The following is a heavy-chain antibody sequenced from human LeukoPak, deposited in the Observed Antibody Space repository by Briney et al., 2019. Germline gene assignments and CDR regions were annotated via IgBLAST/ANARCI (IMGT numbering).Heavy chain of an antibody. D-gene: IGHD2-2*03. Sequence: GGSLRLSCVASGFTFSNYAMSWVRQAPGKGLEWIAALNGGRTFFQDSVRGRFTFSRDNSKNTLYLQLNSLRGDDTAVYYCVKEVTGYGYFDYWGRGTLVTVSS. CDR2: LNGGRT. CDR3: VKEVTGYGYFDY. V-gene: IGHV3-23*01. CDR1: GFTFSNYA. J-gene: IGHJ4*02.